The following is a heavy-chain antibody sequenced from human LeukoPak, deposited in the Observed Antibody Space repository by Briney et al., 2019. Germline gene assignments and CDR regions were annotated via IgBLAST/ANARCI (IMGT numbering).Heavy chain of an antibody. D-gene: IGHD6-13*01. J-gene: IGHJ6*02. CDR3: ARERSSSWYSYYYGMDV. V-gene: IGHV3-23*01. CDR1: GFTFSNYA. Sequence: GGSLRLSCAASGFTFSNYAMNWVRLAPGKGLEWVSTISGSSDSTYYTDSVKGRFTISRDNSKNTLYLQMNSLRAEDTAVYYCARERSSSWYSYYYGMDVWGQGTTVTVSS. CDR2: ISGSSDST.